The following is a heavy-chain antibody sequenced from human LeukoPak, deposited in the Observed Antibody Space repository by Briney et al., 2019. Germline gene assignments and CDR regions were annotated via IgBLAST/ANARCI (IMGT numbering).Heavy chain of an antibody. CDR2: IDWDDDK. Sequence: ESGPALVKPTQTLTLTCTFSGFSLSTSGMCVSWIRQPPGKALEWLALIDWDDDKYYSTSLKTRLTISKDTSKNQVVLTMTNMDPVDTATYYCARMQYPWYSSGWYIDYWGQGTLVTVSS. CDR3: ARMQYPWYSSGWYIDY. J-gene: IGHJ4*02. CDR1: GFSLSTSGMC. D-gene: IGHD6-19*01. V-gene: IGHV2-70*01.